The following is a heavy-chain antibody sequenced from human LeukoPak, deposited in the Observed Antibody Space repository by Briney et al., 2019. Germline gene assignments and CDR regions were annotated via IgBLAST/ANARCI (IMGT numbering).Heavy chain of an antibody. CDR1: GYTLTELS. CDR2: FDPEDGET. CDR3: ATVPRGRGYSYGFLVDY. V-gene: IGHV1-24*01. D-gene: IGHD5-18*01. Sequence: ASVKVSCKVSGYTLTELSMHWVRQAPGKGLEWMGGFDPEDGETVYAQKFQGRVTMTEDTSTDTAYMELSSLRSEDTAVYYCATVPRGRGYSYGFLVDYWGQGTLVTVSS. J-gene: IGHJ4*02.